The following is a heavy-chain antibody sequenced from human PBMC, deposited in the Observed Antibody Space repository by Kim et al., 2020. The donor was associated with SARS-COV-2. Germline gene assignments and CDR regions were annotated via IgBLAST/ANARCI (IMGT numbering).Heavy chain of an antibody. V-gene: IGHV3-66*01. J-gene: IGHJ4*01. D-gene: IGHD3-16*01. Sequence: RIFYADSVKGTFTIYRDNSKNTVSLQMNSLRVEDTAVYYCARFSLGEGLDNWGQGTLVTVSS. CDR2: RI. CDR3: ARFSLGEGLDN.